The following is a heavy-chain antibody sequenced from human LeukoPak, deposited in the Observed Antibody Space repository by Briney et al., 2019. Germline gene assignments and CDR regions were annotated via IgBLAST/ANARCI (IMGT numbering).Heavy chain of an antibody. CDR1: GYTFTGYY. D-gene: IGHD1-14*01. CDR3: ARADPTGNWFDP. V-gene: IGHV1-2*02. J-gene: IGHJ5*02. CDR2: INPNSGGT. Sequence: ASVKVSCKASGYTFTGYYVHWVRQAPGQGLEWMGWINPNSGGTNYAQKFQGRVTMTRDTSISTAYMELNRLRSDDTAVYYCARADPTGNWFDPWGQGTLVTVSS.